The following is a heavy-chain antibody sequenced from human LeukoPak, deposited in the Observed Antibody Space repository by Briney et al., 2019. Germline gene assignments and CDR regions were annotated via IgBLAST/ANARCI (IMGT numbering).Heavy chain of an antibody. CDR2: INPNSGGT. V-gene: IGHV1-2*02. CDR1: GYTFTGYY. CDR3: ARGYCSGGSCYFFAY. Sequence: ASVKVSCKASGYTFTGYYMHWVRQAPGQGLEWMGWINPNSGGTNYAQKFQCRVTMTRDTSISTAYMELSRLRSDDTAVYYCARGYCSGGSCYFFAYWGQGTLVTVSS. J-gene: IGHJ4*02. D-gene: IGHD2-15*01.